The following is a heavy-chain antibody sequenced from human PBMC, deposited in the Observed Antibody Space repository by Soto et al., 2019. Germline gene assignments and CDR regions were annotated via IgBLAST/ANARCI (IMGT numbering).Heavy chain of an antibody. V-gene: IGHV3-48*02. CDR3: ASISGDPRRYYYYYGMDV. D-gene: IGHD4-17*01. CDR1: GFTFSSYS. J-gene: IGHJ6*02. CDR2: ISSSSSTI. Sequence: GGSLRLSCAASGFTFSSYSMNWVRQAPGKGLEWVSYISSSSSTIYYADSVKGRFTISRDNAKNSLYLQMNSLRDEDTAVYYCASISGDPRRYYYYYGMDVWGQGTTVTVSS.